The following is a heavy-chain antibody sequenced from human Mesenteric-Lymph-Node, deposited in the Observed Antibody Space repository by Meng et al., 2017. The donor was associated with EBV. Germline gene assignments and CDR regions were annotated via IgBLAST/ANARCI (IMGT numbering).Heavy chain of an antibody. Sequence: EVQLVESGGGLASAGGSLRLSCAACGWTFRSYTINWVRQAPGKGLEWVSSINSDSRYIYYGDSVKGRFTISRDNAKKSLYLQMNSLRAEDTAEYSCVRGAAVTGMFYEPDHNWFDSWGQGPLVTVSS. CDR1: GWTFRSYT. D-gene: IGHD6-19*01. CDR2: INSDSRYI. V-gene: IGHV3-21*01. CDR3: VRGAAVTGMFYEPDHNWFDS. J-gene: IGHJ5*01.